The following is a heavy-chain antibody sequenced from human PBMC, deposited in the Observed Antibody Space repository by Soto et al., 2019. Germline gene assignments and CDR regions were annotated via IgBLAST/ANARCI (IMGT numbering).Heavy chain of an antibody. CDR3: ARGDYGGGADH. CDR2: ISGYNGNT. V-gene: IGHV1-18*01. CDR1: GYTFITYG. J-gene: IGHJ4*02. Sequence: QVQLVQSGAEVKKPGASVKVTCKASGYTFITYGITWVRQAPGQGLEWMGWISGYNGNTKYAQKFQGRVTMTTDTSTSTSYMELRSLRSDDTAVYYCARGDYGGGADHWGQGTLVTVSS. D-gene: IGHD4-17*01.